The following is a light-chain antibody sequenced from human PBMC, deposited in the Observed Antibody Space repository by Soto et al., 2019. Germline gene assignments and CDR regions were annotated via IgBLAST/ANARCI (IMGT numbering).Light chain of an antibody. CDR1: SSDVGGYSH. J-gene: IGLJ2*01. CDR2: DVT. Sequence: QSALTQPRSVSGSPGQSVTISCTGSSSDVGGYSHVSWFQQHPGKAPRLMIYDVTKRPSGVPDRFSGSKSATSASLAITGLRPEDEADYYCAAWDDSLSGLVFGRGTKLTVL. CDR3: AAWDDSLSGLV. V-gene: IGLV2-11*01.